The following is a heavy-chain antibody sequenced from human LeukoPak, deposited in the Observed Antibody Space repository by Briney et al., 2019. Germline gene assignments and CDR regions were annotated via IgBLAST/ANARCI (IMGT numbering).Heavy chain of an antibody. D-gene: IGHD5-12*01. CDR2: ISIISSTI. V-gene: IGHV3-48*01. CDR1: GFTFSSYH. CDR3: ARTYERDLDS. J-gene: IGHJ4*02. Sequence: GGSLRLSCAASGFTFSSYHMNWVRQAPGKGLEWVSYISIISSTIYYADPVKGRFTISRDDAKNSVYLQMNSLRAEDTAVYYCARTYERDLDSWGQGTLVTVSS.